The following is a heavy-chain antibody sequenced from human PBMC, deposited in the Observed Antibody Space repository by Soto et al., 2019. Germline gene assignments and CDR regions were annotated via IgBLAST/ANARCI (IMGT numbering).Heavy chain of an antibody. CDR3: ARVSGLGQAAFDI. J-gene: IGHJ3*02. Sequence: PGGSLRRSCVDSGFTLSDYSMHWIRQAAGKGLEYVSAISYKGDTTYYANSVKGRFTISRDNSKNTLYLQMGSLRAEDMAVYYCARVSGLGQAAFDIWGQGTMVTVSS. CDR2: ISYKGDTT. D-gene: IGHD1-1*01. CDR1: GFTLSDYS. V-gene: IGHV3-64*01.